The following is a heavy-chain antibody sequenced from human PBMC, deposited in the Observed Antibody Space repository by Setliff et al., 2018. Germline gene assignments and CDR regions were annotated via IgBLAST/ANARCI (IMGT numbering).Heavy chain of an antibody. CDR2: IIPIFGTA. CDR1: GGTFSSYA. CDR3: ARGRTDYDILTGYNLNYYYYMDV. J-gene: IGHJ6*03. D-gene: IGHD3-9*01. Sequence: SVKVSCKASGGTFSSYAISWVRQAPGQGLEWMGGIIPIFGTANYAQKFQGRVTITTDESTSTAYMELSSLRSEDTAVYYCARGRTDYDILTGYNLNYYYYMDVWGKGTTVTVSS. V-gene: IGHV1-69*05.